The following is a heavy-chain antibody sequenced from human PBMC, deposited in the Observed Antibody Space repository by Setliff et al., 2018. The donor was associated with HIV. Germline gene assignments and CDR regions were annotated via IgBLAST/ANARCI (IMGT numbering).Heavy chain of an antibody. J-gene: IGHJ6*03. Sequence: GGSLRLSCAASGFSFSSYWMSWVRQAPGKGLEWVANIKKDGSEKYYVDSVKGRFTISRDNTKNSLYLQMDSLRAEDTAVYYCARVVDTSGGYWGSFYRYMDVWGKGTTVTVSS. CDR2: IKKDGSEK. D-gene: IGHD3-10*01. CDR3: ARVVDTSGGYWGSFYRYMDV. CDR1: GFSFSSYW. V-gene: IGHV3-7*03.